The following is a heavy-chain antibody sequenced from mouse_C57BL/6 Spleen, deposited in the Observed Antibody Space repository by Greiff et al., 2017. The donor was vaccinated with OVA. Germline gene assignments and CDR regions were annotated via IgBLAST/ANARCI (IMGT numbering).Heavy chain of an antibody. J-gene: IGHJ4*01. D-gene: IGHD4-1*01. V-gene: IGHV1-4*01. CDR1: GYTFTSYT. CDR3: ARIRTGFYAMDY. CDR2: INPSSGYT. Sequence: VQLQQSGAELARPGASVKMSCKASGYTFTSYTMHWVKQRPGQGLEWIGYINPSSGYTKYNQKFKDKATLTADKSSSTAYKQLSSLTSEDSAVYYCARIRTGFYAMDYWGQGTSVTVSS.